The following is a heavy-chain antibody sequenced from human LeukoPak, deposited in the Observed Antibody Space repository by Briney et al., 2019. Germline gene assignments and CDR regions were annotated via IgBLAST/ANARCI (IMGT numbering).Heavy chain of an antibody. CDR3: AKEHSSGWYGERGDY. D-gene: IGHD6-19*01. J-gene: IGHJ4*02. Sequence: GGSLRLSCAASGFTFSSYAMHWVRQAPGKGLEWVAVISYDGSNKYYADSVKGRFTISRDNSKNTLYLQMNSLRAEDTAVYYCAKEHSSGWYGERGDYWGQGTLVTVSS. CDR1: GFTFSSYA. V-gene: IGHV3-30-3*01. CDR2: ISYDGSNK.